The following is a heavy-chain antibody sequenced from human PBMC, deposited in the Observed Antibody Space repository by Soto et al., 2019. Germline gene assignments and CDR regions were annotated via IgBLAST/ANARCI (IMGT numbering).Heavy chain of an antibody. V-gene: IGHV3-64*01. CDR3: ARRARPDFYYMDV. D-gene: IGHD6-6*01. CDR2: ISSNGVGT. J-gene: IGHJ6*03. Sequence: PGGSLRLSCAASGFTLSGYAMDWVRQAPGKGLEYVSGISSNGVGTYYANSVQGRFTISRDNSKNTVYPQMGSLRPEDMAVYYCARRARPDFYYMDVWGQGTTVTVSS. CDR1: GFTLSGYA.